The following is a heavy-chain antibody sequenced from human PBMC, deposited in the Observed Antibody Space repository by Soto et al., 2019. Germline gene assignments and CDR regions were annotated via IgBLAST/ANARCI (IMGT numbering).Heavy chain of an antibody. CDR1: GVSITSSDSY. J-gene: IGHJ6*02. V-gene: IGHV4-30-4*01. CDR3: ARLNGYCISTNCHGYYGMDV. D-gene: IGHD2-2*03. CDR2: INSSGST. Sequence: SETLSLTCSVSGVSITSSDSYWSLIRQPPGKGLEWIGYINSSGSTYYKPSLKSRVTISIDTSKNQFSLKLSSVTAADTAVYYCARLNGYCISTNCHGYYGMDVWGQGTTVTVSS.